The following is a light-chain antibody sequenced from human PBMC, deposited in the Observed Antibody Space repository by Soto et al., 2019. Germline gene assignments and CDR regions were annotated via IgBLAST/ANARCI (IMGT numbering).Light chain of an antibody. J-gene: IGKJ4*01. CDR1: QSVLYSSNNRNY. Sequence: DIVRTHSPHSLAVSLRERATINCKSRQSVLYSSNNRNYLAWYQLKPGQPPKLLIYWASTRESGVPDRFSGSGSGTDFTLTISSLQAEDVAVYYCQQYYSTPLTFGGGTKVDIK. CDR2: WAS. V-gene: IGKV4-1*01. CDR3: QQYYSTPLT.